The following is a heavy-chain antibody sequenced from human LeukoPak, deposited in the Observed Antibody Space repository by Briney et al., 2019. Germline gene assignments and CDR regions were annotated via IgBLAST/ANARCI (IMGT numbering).Heavy chain of an antibody. CDR1: GFTFSSYS. CDR2: ISSSSSTI. V-gene: IGHV3-48*01. J-gene: IGHJ4*02. D-gene: IGHD3-3*01. Sequence: GGSLRLSCAASGFTFSSYSMNWVRQAPGKGLEWVSYISSSSSTIYYADSVKGRFTISRDNAKNSLYLQMNSLRAEDTAVYYCASRGAGTYYDFWSGYSMGDYWGQGTLVTVSS. CDR3: ASRGAGTYYDFWSGYSMGDY.